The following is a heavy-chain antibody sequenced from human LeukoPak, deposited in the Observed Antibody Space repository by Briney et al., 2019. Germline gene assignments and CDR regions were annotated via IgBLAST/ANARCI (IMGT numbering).Heavy chain of an antibody. Sequence: SETLSLTCAVYGGSFSGYYWSWIRQPPGKGMEWIGEINHSGSTNYSPSLKSRVTISVDTSKNQFSLKLSSVTAADTAVYYCARGAAWYSSSWYGAFDIWGQGTMVTVSS. CDR2: INHSGST. CDR1: GGSFSGYY. V-gene: IGHV4-34*01. D-gene: IGHD6-13*01. J-gene: IGHJ3*02. CDR3: ARGAAWYSSSWYGAFDI.